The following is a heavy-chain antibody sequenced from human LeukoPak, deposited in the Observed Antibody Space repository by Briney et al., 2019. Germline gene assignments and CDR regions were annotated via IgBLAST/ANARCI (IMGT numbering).Heavy chain of an antibody. CDR2: IYSGGTT. J-gene: IGHJ5*02. CDR1: GFTVSNNY. Sequence: GGSLRLSCAASGFTVSNNYMTWVRQAPGKGLEWVSIIYSGGTTYYADSVKGRFTISRDNSKNTVYLHMNSLRAEDTAVYYCSSSPSAPPPNWFAPGGKEPLVTVSS. V-gene: IGHV3-53*01. CDR3: SSSPSAPPPNWFAP.